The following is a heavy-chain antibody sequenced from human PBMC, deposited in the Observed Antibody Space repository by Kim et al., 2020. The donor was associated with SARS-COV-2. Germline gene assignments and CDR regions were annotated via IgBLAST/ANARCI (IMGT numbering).Heavy chain of an antibody. V-gene: IGHV3-30-3*01. J-gene: IGHJ6*03. CDR1: GFTFSSYA. CDR2: ISYDGSNK. Sequence: GGSLRLSCAASGFTFSSYAMHWVRQAPGKGLEWVAVISYDGSNKYYADSVKGRFTISRDNSKNTLYLQMNSLRAEDTAVYYCARDPVWYFGDYYYYYMDV. CDR3: ARDPVWYFGDYYYYYMDV. D-gene: IGHD2-21*01.